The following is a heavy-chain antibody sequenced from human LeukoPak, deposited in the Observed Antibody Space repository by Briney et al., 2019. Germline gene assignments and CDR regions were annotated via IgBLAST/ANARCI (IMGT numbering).Heavy chain of an antibody. D-gene: IGHD6-6*01. CDR3: ARGQHVFDY. V-gene: IGHV3-7*01. CDR1: GFTFSNYW. Sequence: GGSLRLSCAASGFTFSNYWMSWVRQAPGKGLEWVANIKQDGSEKYYVDSVKGRFTISRDNAKNSLYPQMNSLRAEDTAVYYCARGQHVFDYWGQGTLVTVSS. CDR2: IKQDGSEK. J-gene: IGHJ4*02.